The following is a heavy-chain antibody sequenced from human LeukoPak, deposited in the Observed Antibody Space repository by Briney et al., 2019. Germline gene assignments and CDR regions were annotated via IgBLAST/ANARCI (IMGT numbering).Heavy chain of an antibody. Sequence: GSMRLSCAASGFRLSDYWISWVRQAPGKGLEWVANIKKDGSEKNYVDSATGRVTISRDNSKNTLYLEMNSLRAEDTAVYYCARLNGDRYGKFDFCGQGPVFPAPS. V-gene: IGHV3-7*02. CDR3: ARLNGDRYGKFDF. D-gene: IGHD2-21*02. CDR2: IKKDGSEK. J-gene: IGHJ4*02. CDR1: GFRLSDYW.